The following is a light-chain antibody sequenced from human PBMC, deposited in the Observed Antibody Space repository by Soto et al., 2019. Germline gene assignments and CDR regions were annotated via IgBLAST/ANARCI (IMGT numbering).Light chain of an antibody. CDR1: KLGDKY. J-gene: IGLJ1*01. Sequence: SYELTQPPSVSVSPGQTASITRSGDKLGDKYACWYQQKPGQSPVLVIYQDSKRPSGIPERFSGSNSGNTATLTISGTQAMDEADYYCQAWDSSTEVFGTGTKLTVL. V-gene: IGLV3-1*01. CDR3: QAWDSSTEV. CDR2: QDS.